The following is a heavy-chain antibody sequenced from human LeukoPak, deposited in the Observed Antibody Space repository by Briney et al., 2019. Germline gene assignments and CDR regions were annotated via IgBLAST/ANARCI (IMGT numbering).Heavy chain of an antibody. CDR3: ARPPVAAPTSYFDY. J-gene: IGHJ4*02. Sequence: KPSETLSLTCTVSGGSPRSSTYYWGWIRQPPGKGVEWVGTIYYRGNTYYHPSLKSRITISVDTSKNQFSLNLNSVTAADTAVYYCARPPVAAPTSYFDYWGQGILVTVSS. CDR1: GGSPRSSTYY. CDR2: IYYRGNT. D-gene: IGHD6-25*01. V-gene: IGHV4-39*01.